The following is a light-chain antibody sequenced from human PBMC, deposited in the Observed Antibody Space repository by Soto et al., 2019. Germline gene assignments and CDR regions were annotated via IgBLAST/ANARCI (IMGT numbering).Light chain of an antibody. J-gene: IGKJ4*01. Sequence: EVVLTQSPDTLSLSPVGSATLSCRASQSVSSYLAWYQQRPGQALRLLIYDVSKRATGIPARFSGSGSRTDFTLTITSLEPEDFAIYFCHQRSNWPLTFGGGTKLEIK. V-gene: IGKV3-11*01. CDR1: QSVSSY. CDR2: DVS. CDR3: HQRSNWPLT.